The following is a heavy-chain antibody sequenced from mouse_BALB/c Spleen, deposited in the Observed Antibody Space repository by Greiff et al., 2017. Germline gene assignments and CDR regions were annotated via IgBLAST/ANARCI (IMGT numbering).Heavy chain of an antibody. Sequence: VMLVESGAELVRPGTSVKVSCKASGYAFTNYLIEWVKQRPGQGLEWIGVINPGSGGTNYNEKFKDKATLTADKSSSTAYMQLSSLTSDDSAVYFCAATGYYLFAYWGQGTLVTVSA. D-gene: IGHD3-1*01. CDR1: GYAFTNYL. V-gene: IGHV1-54*01. J-gene: IGHJ3*01. CDR3: AATGYYLFAY. CDR2: INPGSGGT.